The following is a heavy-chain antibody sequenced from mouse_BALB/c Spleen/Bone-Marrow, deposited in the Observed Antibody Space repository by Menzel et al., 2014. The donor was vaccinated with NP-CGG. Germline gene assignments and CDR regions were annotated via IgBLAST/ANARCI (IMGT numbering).Heavy chain of an antibody. CDR1: GFNIKDTY. J-gene: IGHJ3*01. D-gene: IGHD1-1*01. Sequence: EVQLQQSGAELVKPGASVKLSCTAPGFNIKDTYMHWVKQRPEQGLEWIGRVDPANGNTKYDPKFQGKATITADTSSNTPYLHLSHLTSRDTDVYYSAAYYCASCGGFAYWGQGALLTVSA. CDR3: AAYYCASCGGFAY. CDR2: VDPANGNT. V-gene: IGHV14-3*02.